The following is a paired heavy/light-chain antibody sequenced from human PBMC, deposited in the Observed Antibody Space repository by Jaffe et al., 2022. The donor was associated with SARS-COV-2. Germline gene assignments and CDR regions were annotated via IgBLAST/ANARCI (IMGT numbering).Heavy chain of an antibody. J-gene: IGHJ3*01. D-gene: IGHD3-10*01. Sequence: DVQLVESGGGLVQPGGSLRLSCAASGFTFSRYWMTWFRQPPGKGLEWVANIKHDGSEDYYLDSVKGRFTISRDNAKSSLYLQMNRLRAEDTAVYYCASRPTIDGFDVWGQGAMVIVSS. CDR1: GFTFSRYW. CDR2: IKHDGSED. CDR3: ASRPTIDGFDV. V-gene: IGHV3-7*03.
Light chain of an antibody. CDR3: LQHNGYPRT. CDR2: AAS. Sequence: DIQMTQSPSSVSASVGDRVTITCRASQGIRNDLGWYQQKPGKAPKRLIYAASSLQSGVPSRFSGSGSGTEFTLTISSLQPEDFATYFCLQHNGYPRTFGQGTKVDIK. CDR1: QGIRND. J-gene: IGKJ1*01. V-gene: IGKV1-17*01.